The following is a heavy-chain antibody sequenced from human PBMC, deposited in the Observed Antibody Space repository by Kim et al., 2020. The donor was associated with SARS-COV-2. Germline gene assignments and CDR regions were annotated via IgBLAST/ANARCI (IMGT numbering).Heavy chain of an antibody. J-gene: IGHJ5*02. D-gene: IGHD1-26*01. Sequence: SLKSRVTISVDTSKNQFSLKLSSVTAADTAVYYCARDLGALHPKNNWFDPWGQGTLVTVSS. CDR3: ARDLGALHPKNNWFDP. V-gene: IGHV4-59*01.